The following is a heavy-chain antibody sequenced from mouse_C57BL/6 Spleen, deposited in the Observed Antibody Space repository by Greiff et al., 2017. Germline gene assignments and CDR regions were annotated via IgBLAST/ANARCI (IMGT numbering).Heavy chain of an antibody. CDR1: GYTFTDYY. J-gene: IGHJ4*01. D-gene: IGHD1-1*01. V-gene: IGHV1-26*01. Sequence: VQLQQSGPELVKPGASVKISCKASGYTFTDYYMNWVKQSHGKSLEWIGDINPNNGGTSYNQKFKGKATLTVDKSSSTAYMELRSLTSEDSAVYYCAPLTTVYYYAMDYWGQGTSVTVSS. CDR3: APLTTVYYYAMDY. CDR2: INPNNGGT.